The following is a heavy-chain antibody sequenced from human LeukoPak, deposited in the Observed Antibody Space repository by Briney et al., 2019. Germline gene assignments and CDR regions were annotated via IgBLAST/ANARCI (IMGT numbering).Heavy chain of an antibody. V-gene: IGHV4-34*01. J-gene: IGHJ4*02. Sequence: SETLSLTCTVYGGSFSGYYWSWIRQPPGKGLEWIGEINHSGSTNYNPSLKSRVTISVDTSKNQFSLKLSSVTAADTAVYYCARSSSWYVQADYWGQGTLVTVSS. CDR3: ARSSSWYVQADY. CDR1: GGSFSGYY. CDR2: INHSGST. D-gene: IGHD6-13*01.